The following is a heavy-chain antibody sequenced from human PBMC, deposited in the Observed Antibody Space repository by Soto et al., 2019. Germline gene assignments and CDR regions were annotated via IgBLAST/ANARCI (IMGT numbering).Heavy chain of an antibody. Sequence: ASVKVSCKASGYTFTSYGISWVRQAPGQGLEWMGWISAYNGNTNYAQKLQGRVTMTTDTSTSTAYMELRSLRSDDTAVYYCASSRTGASGGTNYHVVVCVKGTPVTVPS. CDR1: GYTFTSYG. D-gene: IGHD3-9*01. V-gene: IGHV1-18*01. CDR2: ISAYNGNT. CDR3: ASSRTGASGGTNYHVVV. J-gene: IGHJ6*03.